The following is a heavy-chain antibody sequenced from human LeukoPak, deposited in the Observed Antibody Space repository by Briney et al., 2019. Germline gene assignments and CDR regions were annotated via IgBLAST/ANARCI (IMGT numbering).Heavy chain of an antibody. CDR2: IKSKANGETT. Sequence: GGSLRLSCSASGFTFSDAWMGWVRQAPGKGLEWVGRIKSKANGETTHFAAPVKGRVTISRDDSKNTLYLQMNGLKTEDTAVYYCAWGEDYFDFWGRGTLVTVSS. CDR3: AWGEDYFDF. J-gene: IGHJ4*02. V-gene: IGHV3-15*01. CDR1: GFTFSDAW. D-gene: IGHD3-16*01.